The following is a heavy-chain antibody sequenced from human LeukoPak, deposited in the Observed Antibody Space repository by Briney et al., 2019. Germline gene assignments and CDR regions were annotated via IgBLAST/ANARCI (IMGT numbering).Heavy chain of an antibody. CDR2: ISSSSSYI. Sequence: GGSLRLSCAASGFTFSSYSMNWVRQAPGKGLEWVSSISSSSSYIYYADSVKGRFTISRDNAKNSLYLQTNSLRAEDTAVYYCARSDRGYSGYAFWGQGTLVTVS. CDR3: ARSDRGYSGYAF. CDR1: GFTFSSYS. D-gene: IGHD5-12*01. V-gene: IGHV3-21*01. J-gene: IGHJ4*02.